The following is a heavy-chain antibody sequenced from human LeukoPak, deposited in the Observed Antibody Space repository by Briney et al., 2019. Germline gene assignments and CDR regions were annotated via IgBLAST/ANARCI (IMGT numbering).Heavy chain of an antibody. V-gene: IGHV3-23*01. J-gene: IGHJ4*02. CDR3: ANGLEHSSNSAFDH. Sequence: PGGSLRLSCAASGFTFTSYAMGWVRQAPGKGLEWVSHITSSGGSTYYADSVKGRFTISRDISKNTLYLQMNSLRAEDTAVYHCANGLEHSSNSAFDHWGQGTLVTVSS. CDR1: GFTFTSYA. CDR2: ITSSGGST. D-gene: IGHD6-6*01.